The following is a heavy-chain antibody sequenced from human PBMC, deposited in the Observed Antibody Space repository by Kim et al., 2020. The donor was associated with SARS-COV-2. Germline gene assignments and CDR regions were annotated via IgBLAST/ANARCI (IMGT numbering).Heavy chain of an antibody. D-gene: IGHD3-9*01. V-gene: IGHV3-23*01. CDR3: AKDLELRYFDWGEWTAFDI. CDR2: ISGSGGST. J-gene: IGHJ3*02. Sequence: GGSLRLSCAASGFTFSSYAMSWVRQAPGKGLEWVSAISGSGGSTYYADSVKGRFTISRDNSKNTLYLQMNSLRAEDTAVYYCAKDLELRYFDWGEWTAFDIWGQGTMVTVSS. CDR1: GFTFSSYA.